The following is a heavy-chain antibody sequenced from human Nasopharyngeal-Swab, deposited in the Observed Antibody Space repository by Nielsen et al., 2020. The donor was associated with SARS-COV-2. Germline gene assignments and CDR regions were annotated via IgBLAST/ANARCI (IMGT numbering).Heavy chain of an antibody. J-gene: IGHJ5*02. CDR2: VLYDGNDK. D-gene: IGHD2-2*01. CDR3: VTIGSMGFDP. Sequence: GESLKISCEASGFTFSSFHMHWVRQAPGKGLEWVAVVLYDGNDKYYADSVKGRFTISRDNAKNTVYLQMNSLRVEDTAVYYCVTIGSMGFDPWGQGTLVNVSS. V-gene: IGHV3-30-3*01. CDR1: GFTFSSFH.